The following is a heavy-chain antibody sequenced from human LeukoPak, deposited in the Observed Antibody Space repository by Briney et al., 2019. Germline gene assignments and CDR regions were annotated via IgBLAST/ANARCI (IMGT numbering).Heavy chain of an antibody. CDR2: ISWDGGST. CDR3: AVGYCSSTSCYDAFDI. J-gene: IGHJ3*02. Sequence: PGGSLRLSCAASGFTFDDYAMHWVRQAPGKGLEWVSLISWDGGSTYYAGSVKGRFTISRDNSKNSLYLQMNSLRAEDTALYYCAVGYCSSTSCYDAFDIWGQGTMVTVSS. D-gene: IGHD2-2*01. CDR1: GFTFDDYA. V-gene: IGHV3-43D*03.